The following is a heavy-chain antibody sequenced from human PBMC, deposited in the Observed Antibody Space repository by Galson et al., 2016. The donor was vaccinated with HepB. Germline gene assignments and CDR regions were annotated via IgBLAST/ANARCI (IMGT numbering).Heavy chain of an antibody. CDR1: GFTFSDYA. CDR3: VKASYCGSTNCYAAFDI. Sequence: SLRLSCAATGFTFSDYAMHWVRQAPGKGLEYVSTISSNADSTYYADSVKGRFTISRDNSKNTLYLQMSSLRAEDTAVYYCVKASYCGSTNCYAAFDIWGQGTMVTVSS. D-gene: IGHD2-2*01. CDR2: ISSNADST. V-gene: IGHV3-64D*06. J-gene: IGHJ3*02.